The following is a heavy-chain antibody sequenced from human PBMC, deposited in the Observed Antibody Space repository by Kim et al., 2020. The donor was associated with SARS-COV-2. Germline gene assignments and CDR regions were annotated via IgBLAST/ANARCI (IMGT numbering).Heavy chain of an antibody. D-gene: IGHD4-17*01. J-gene: IGHJ4*02. CDR2: NK. Sequence: NKYYADSVKGRFSIYRANSKNTLYLHMNSLRAEDTAIYYCAKNPDGDYLDYWGQGTLVTVSS. V-gene: IGHV3-30*02. CDR3: AKNPDGDYLDY.